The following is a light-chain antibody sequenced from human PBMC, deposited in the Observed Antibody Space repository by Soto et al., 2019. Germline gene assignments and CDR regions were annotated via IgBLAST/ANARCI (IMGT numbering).Light chain of an antibody. CDR2: TTN. CDR1: TGAVTSGNY. J-gene: IGLJ3*02. V-gene: IGLV7-43*01. CDR3: LLYYGGAQLV. Sequence: QTVVTQEPSLTVSLGGTVTLTCASSTGAVTSGNYPSWFQQKPAQTHRTRISTTNSRHSWTPARFSGSLLGGKAALTLSGVQPEDEAEYYCLLYYGGAQLVFGGGTKLTVL.